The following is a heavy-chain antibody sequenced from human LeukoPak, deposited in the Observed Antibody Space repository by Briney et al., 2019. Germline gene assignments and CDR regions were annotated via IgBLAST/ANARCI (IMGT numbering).Heavy chain of an antibody. V-gene: IGHV5-51*01. Sequence: GESLKISFSASGYKFPNQWLAWVRQMPGKGLEWVGNIYPGDSDTRYNPSFQGHVTISADKSTSTAYLQWSRLQASDTAMYYCARRSVADTTGYGLDLWGQGTLVTVSS. CDR2: IYPGDSDT. D-gene: IGHD4-11*01. J-gene: IGHJ3*01. CDR3: ARRSVADTTGYGLDL. CDR1: GYKFPNQW.